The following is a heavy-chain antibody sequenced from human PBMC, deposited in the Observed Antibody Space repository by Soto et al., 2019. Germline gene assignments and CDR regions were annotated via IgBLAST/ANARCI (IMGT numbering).Heavy chain of an antibody. V-gene: IGHV1-69*01. D-gene: IGHD5-18*01. CDR3: ARGLRRGYSYGNNYYYYYGMDV. CDR1: GGTFSSYA. Sequence: QVQLVQSGAEVKKPGSSVKVSCKASGGTFSSYAISWVRQAPGQGLEWMGGLIPIFGTANYAQKFQGRVTITADESTSTAYMELSSLRSEDTAVYYCARGLRRGYSYGNNYYYYYGMDVWGQGTTVTVSS. CDR2: LIPIFGTA. J-gene: IGHJ6*02.